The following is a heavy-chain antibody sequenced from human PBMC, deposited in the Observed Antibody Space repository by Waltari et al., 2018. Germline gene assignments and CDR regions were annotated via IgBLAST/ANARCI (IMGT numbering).Heavy chain of an antibody. J-gene: IGHJ5*02. CDR1: GDSLTFTHW. Sequence: QLQLQESGPGLVKPSGTLTLNCAVSGDSLTFTHWWSWVRQSPQKGLEWIWQVHGSGQTNYNPAFASRVTIALDTSNNHFSLKVTSATAADTAVYFCARDRGRGLYLDTWGPGTLVTVSP. CDR3: ARDRGRGLYLDT. V-gene: IGHV4-4*02. D-gene: IGHD2-15*01. CDR2: VHGSGQT.